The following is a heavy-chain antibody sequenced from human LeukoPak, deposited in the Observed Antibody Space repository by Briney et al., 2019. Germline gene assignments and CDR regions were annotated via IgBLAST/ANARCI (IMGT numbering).Heavy chain of an antibody. D-gene: IGHD7-27*01. J-gene: IGHJ4*02. Sequence: SETLSLTCTVSGGSISTSNYYWGWLRHPPGKGLEWIGYIFYSGRTYYSPSLRSRVTLSLDTSRNQFSLKLSSVTAADTAVYYCARGLGHRFDYWGQGTLVTVSS. CDR3: ARGLGHRFDY. CDR1: GGSISTSNYY. V-gene: IGHV4-39*07. CDR2: IFYSGRT.